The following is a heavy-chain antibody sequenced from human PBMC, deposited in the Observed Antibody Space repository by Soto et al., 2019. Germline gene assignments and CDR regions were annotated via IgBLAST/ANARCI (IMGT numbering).Heavy chain of an antibody. CDR2: ISYDGSNK. J-gene: IGHJ4*02. CDR1: GFTFSSYG. Sequence: QVQLVESGGGVVQPGRSLRLSCAASGFTFSSYGMHWVRQAPGKGLEWVAVISYDGSNKYYADSVKGRFTISRDNSKNTLYLQMNSLRAEDTAVYYCAKGVGYCSGGSCYSVGNFDYWGQGTLVTVSS. D-gene: IGHD2-15*01. V-gene: IGHV3-30*18. CDR3: AKGVGYCSGGSCYSVGNFDY.